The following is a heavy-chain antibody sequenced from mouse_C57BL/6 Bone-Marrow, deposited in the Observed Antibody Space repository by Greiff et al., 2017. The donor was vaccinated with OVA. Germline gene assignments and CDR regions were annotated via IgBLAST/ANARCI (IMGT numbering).Heavy chain of an antibody. CDR3: KYVYFDV. CDR1: GYTFTSYW. Sequence: QVQLQQPGAELVRPGSSVKLSCKASGYTFTSYWMDWVKQRPGQGLEWIGNIYTSDSANHYNQKFKDKATLTVDKSSSTAYKQLSSLTSEDSAVYYCKYVYFDVWGTGTTVTVSS. D-gene: IGHD2-14*01. CDR2: IYTSDSAN. J-gene: IGHJ1*03. V-gene: IGHV1-61*01.